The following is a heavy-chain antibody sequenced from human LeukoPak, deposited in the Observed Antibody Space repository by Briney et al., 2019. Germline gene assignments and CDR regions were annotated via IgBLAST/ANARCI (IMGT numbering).Heavy chain of an antibody. Sequence: ASVKVSCKASGYTFIDYYMHWVRQAPGQGLEWMGIINPSGGSTSYAQRFQGRVAMTRDTSTTTVYMEVNSLTSEDTAVYFCARDGPTAAPFDYWGQGTLVTVSS. J-gene: IGHJ4*02. V-gene: IGHV1-46*01. CDR1: GYTFIDYY. D-gene: IGHD2-2*01. CDR3: ARDGPTAAPFDY. CDR2: INPSGGST.